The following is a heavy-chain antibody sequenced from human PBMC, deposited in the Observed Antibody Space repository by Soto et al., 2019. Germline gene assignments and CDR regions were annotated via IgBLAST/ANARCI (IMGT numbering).Heavy chain of an antibody. V-gene: IGHV3-30*18. CDR3: AKDKSRSWSFDY. Sequence: QVQLVESGGGVVQPGRSLRLSCAASGFTLSRSGMHWVRQAPGKGLEWVAVISYDGSIIYYADSVKGRFTISRDSSKNTLYLQMNSLRAEDTAVYSCAKDKSRSWSFDYWGQGTLVTVSS. D-gene: IGHD6-13*01. J-gene: IGHJ4*02. CDR1: GFTLSRSG. CDR2: ISYDGSII.